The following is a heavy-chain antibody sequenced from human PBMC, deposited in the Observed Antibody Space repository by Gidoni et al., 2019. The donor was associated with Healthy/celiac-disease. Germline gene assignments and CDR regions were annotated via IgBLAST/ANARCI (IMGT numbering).Heavy chain of an antibody. Sequence: EVQLLESGGGLVQPGGSLRLSFAASGFTFSSDAMSWVRQAPGKGLEWGSAISGSGGRTYYADSVKGRFTISRDNSKNTLYLQMNSLRAEDTAVYYCAKDGGVAVHWYFDLWGRGTLVTVSS. CDR1: GFTFSSDA. CDR3: AKDGGVAVHWYFDL. D-gene: IGHD6-19*01. CDR2: ISGSGGRT. V-gene: IGHV3-23*01. J-gene: IGHJ2*01.